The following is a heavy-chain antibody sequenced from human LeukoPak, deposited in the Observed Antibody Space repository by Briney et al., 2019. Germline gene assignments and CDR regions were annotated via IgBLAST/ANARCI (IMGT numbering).Heavy chain of an antibody. CDR2: INPNSGGT. CDR3: AKALVIVPGRWDD. J-gene: IGHJ4*02. Sequence: VASVKVSCKASGYTFTGYYMHWVRQAPGQGLEWMGWINPNSGGTNYAQKFQGRVTMTRDTSISTAYMELSRLRSEDTAIYYCAKALVIVPGRWDDWGQGTLVTVSS. V-gene: IGHV1-2*02. CDR1: GYTFTGYY. D-gene: IGHD3-22*01.